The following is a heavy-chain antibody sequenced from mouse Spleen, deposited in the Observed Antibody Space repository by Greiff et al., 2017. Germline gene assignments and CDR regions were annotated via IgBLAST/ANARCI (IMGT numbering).Heavy chain of an antibody. J-gene: IGHJ4*01. V-gene: IGHV5-12*01. Sequence: EVKLMESGGGLVQPGGSLKLSCAASGFTFSDYYMYWVRQTPEKRLEWVAYISNGGGSTYYPDTVKGRFTISRDNAKNTLYLQMSRLKSEDTAMYYCARQLRLPYYAMDYWGQGTSVTVSS. CDR1: GFTFSDYY. CDR3: ARQLRLPYYAMDY. D-gene: IGHD3-2*02. CDR2: ISNGGGST.